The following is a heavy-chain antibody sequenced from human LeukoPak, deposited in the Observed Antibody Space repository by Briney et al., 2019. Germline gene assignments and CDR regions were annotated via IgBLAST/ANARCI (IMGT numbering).Heavy chain of an antibody. Sequence: KGSETLSLPCSVSGASISSRYWSWIRQPAGKGLEWIGRVHTRGSTQYNPYLKSRVIMSIDTSRNQFSLRLNSVTAADTAVYYCARAKGRDVVATRERYFDLWGRGILVTVS. J-gene: IGHJ2*01. D-gene: IGHD2-21*02. CDR2: VHTRGST. V-gene: IGHV4-4*07. CDR1: GASISSRY. CDR3: ARAKGRDVVATRERYFDL.